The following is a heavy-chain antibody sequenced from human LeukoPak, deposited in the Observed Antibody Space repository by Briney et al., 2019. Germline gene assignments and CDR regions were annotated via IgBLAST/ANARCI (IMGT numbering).Heavy chain of an antibody. CDR1: GFTFSSYD. CDR2: IGTAGDT. CDR3: ARAVAGLYYFDY. Sequence: PGGSLRLSCAASGFTFSSYDMHWVRQATGKGLEWVSAIGTAGDTYYPGSVKGRLTISRENAKNSLYLQMNSLRAGDTAVYYCARAVAGLYYFDYWGQGTLVTVSS. V-gene: IGHV3-13*01. D-gene: IGHD6-19*01. J-gene: IGHJ4*02.